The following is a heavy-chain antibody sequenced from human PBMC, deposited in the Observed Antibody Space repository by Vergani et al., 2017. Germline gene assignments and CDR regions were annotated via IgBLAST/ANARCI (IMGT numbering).Heavy chain of an antibody. D-gene: IGHD2-15*01. CDR3: AKEGSTSGVYYYGMDV. Sequence: EVQLVESGGGLVQPGRSLRLSCAASGFTFDDYAMHWVRQAPGKGLEWVSGISWNSGSIGYADSVKGRFTISRDNAKNSLYLQMNSLGAEDTALYYCAKEGSTSGVYYYGMDVWGQGTTVTVSS. CDR2: ISWNSGSI. CDR1: GFTFDDYA. J-gene: IGHJ6*02. V-gene: IGHV3-9*01.